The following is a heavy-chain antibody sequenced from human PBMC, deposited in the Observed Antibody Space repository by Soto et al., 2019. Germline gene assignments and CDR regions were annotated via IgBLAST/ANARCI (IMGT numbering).Heavy chain of an antibody. CDR1: GYTFTSYG. CDR3: ARGTTVTTPYYYCYGMDV. CDR2: ISAYNGNT. Sequence: ASVKVSCKASGYTFTSYGISWVRQAPGQGLEWMGWISAYNGNTNYAQKLQGRVTMTTDTSTSTAYMELRSLRSDDTAVYYCARGTTVTTPYYYCYGMDVWGQGTTVTVSS. J-gene: IGHJ6*02. V-gene: IGHV1-18*01. D-gene: IGHD4-17*01.